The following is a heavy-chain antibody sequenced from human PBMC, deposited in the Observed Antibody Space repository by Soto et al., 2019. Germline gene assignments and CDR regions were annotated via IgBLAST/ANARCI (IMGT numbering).Heavy chain of an antibody. J-gene: IGHJ5*02. D-gene: IGHD6-6*01. V-gene: IGHV4-61*01. Sequence: QVQLQESGPGLVKPSETLSLTCTVSGGSVSSGSYYWSWIRQPPGKGLEWIGYIYYSGSTNYNPSLKSRVTISVDTSKNQFSLKLSSVTAADTAVYYCAREGLVRWFDPWGQGTLVTVSS. CDR3: AREGLVRWFDP. CDR1: GGSVSSGSYY. CDR2: IYYSGST.